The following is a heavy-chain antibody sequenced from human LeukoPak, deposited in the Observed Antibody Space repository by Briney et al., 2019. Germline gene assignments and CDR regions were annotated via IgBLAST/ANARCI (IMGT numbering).Heavy chain of an antibody. Sequence: PSETLSLTCAVYGGSFTSNYWRWIRQPPGKGLEWIGEINHSGSTKYNPSLKSRVTMSVDASTNQFYCACNAVRYSAYDREEDPSDIWGQGTMVTVSS. V-gene: IGHV4-34*10. D-gene: IGHD5-12*01. J-gene: IGHJ3*02. CDR1: GGSFTSNY. CDR3: PSDI. CDR2: INHSGST.